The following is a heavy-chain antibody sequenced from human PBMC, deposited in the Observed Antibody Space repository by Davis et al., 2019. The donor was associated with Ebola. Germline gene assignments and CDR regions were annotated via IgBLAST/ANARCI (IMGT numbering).Heavy chain of an antibody. CDR3: ARHYIVVVTAIDY. D-gene: IGHD2-21*02. CDR2: INHSGST. Sequence: PGGSLRLSCAVYGGSFSGYYWSWIRQPPGKGLEWIGEINHSGSTNYNPSLKSRVTISVDTSKNQFSLKLSSVTAADTAVYYCARHYIVVVTAIDYWGQGTLVTVSS. J-gene: IGHJ4*02. V-gene: IGHV4-34*01. CDR1: GGSFSGYY.